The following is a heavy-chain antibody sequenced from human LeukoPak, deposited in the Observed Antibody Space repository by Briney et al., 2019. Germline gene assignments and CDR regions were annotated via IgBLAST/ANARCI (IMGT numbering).Heavy chain of an antibody. CDR3: ARDAVVVPAPSKSAFDI. CDR2: IYSGGST. Sequence: PGGSLRPSCAASGFTVSSNYMSWVRQAPGKGLEWVSVIYSGGSTYYADSVKGRFTISRDNSKNTLYLQMNSLRAEDTAVYYCARDAVVVPAPSKSAFDIWGQGTMVTVSS. J-gene: IGHJ3*02. V-gene: IGHV3-66*02. D-gene: IGHD2-2*01. CDR1: GFTVSSNY.